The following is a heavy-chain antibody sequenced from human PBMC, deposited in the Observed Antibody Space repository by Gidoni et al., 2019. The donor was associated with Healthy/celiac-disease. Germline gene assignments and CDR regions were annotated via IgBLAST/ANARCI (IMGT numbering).Heavy chain of an antibody. D-gene: IGHD4-17*01. CDR2: IYHSGST. V-gene: IGHV4-30-2*01. Sequence: PGKGLEWIGYIYHSGSTYYNPSLKSRVTISVDRSKNQFSLKLSSGTAADTAEYYCARAVRDYGDLIDYWGQGTLVTVSS. J-gene: IGHJ4*02. CDR3: ARAVRDYGDLIDY.